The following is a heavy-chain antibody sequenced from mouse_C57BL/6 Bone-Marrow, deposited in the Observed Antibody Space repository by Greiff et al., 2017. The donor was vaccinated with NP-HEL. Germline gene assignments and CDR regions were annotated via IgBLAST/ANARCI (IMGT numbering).Heavy chain of an antibody. J-gene: IGHJ2*01. CDR3: ARRLGLDY. D-gene: IGHD4-1*01. V-gene: IGHV1-66*01. CDR1: GYSFTSYS. CDR2: IYPGSGNT. Sequence: QVQLHQSGAELVKPGASVKISCKASGYSFTSYSIHWVKQRPGQGLEWIGWIYPGSGNTKYNEKFKGKATMTADTSSSTAYMQLSSLTSEDSAVYYCARRLGLDYWGQGTTLTVSS.